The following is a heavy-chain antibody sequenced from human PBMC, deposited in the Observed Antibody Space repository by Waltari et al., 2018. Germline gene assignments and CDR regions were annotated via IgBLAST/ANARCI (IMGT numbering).Heavy chain of an antibody. J-gene: IGHJ4*02. CDR1: GLKFAAYA. CDR3: AKGHSGSYGLKD. V-gene: IGHV3-9*01. CDR2: ISWNSDNI. Sequence: VQLVESGGGLVQPGRSLRLSCAASGLKFAAYAMHWVRQAPGKGLEWVSGISWNSDNIGYADSVKGRFTISRDNAKNSLYLQMNSLRPEDTALYYCAKGHSGSYGLKDWGQGTLVTVSS. D-gene: IGHD1-26*01.